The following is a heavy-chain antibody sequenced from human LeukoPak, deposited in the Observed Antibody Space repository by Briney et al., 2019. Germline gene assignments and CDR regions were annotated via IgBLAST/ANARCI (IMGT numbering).Heavy chain of an antibody. V-gene: IGHV1-18*01. J-gene: IGHJ4*02. CDR1: GYTFTSYG. CDR2: ISAYNGNT. D-gene: IGHD4-17*01. CDR3: ARETVDYGDLAGCDY. Sequence: ASVKVSCKASGYTFTSYGISWVRQAPGQGLEWMGWISAYNGNTNYAQKLQGRVTMTTDTSTSTAHMELRSLRSDDTAVYYCARETVDYGDLAGCDYWGQGTLVTVSS.